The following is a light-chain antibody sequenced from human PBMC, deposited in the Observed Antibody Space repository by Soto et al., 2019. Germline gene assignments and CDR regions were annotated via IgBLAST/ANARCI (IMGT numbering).Light chain of an antibody. CDR3: QHYDDLPLT. CDR2: GAS. V-gene: IGKV3-15*01. Sequence: EIVMTQSPATLSVSPGERATLSCRASQRISNNLAWYQQKPGQAPRLLIYGASTRATGIPARFSGSGSGTVFTLTISSLQSEDFAVYSCQHYDDLPLTFGGGTKVEIK. CDR1: QRISNN. J-gene: IGKJ4*01.